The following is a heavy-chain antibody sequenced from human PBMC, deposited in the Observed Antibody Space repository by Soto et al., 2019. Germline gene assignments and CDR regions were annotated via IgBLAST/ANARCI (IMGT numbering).Heavy chain of an antibody. CDR2: ISPYSGNT. J-gene: IGHJ4*02. CDR3: ARGDFWGGPRY. V-gene: IGHV1-8*02. Sequence: ASVKVSCKASGYTFTSYGINWVRQAPGQGLEWMGWISPYSGNTGYAQKVQGRVTMTRNTSISTAYMELSSLRSEDTAVYYCARGDFWGGPRYWGQGSLVTVSS. CDR1: GYTFTSYG. D-gene: IGHD3-3*01.